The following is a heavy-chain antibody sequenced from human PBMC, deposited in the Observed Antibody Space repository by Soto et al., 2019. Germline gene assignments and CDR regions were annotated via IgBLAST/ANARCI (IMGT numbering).Heavy chain of an antibody. CDR1: GGSISSSSYY. Sequence: SETLSLTCTVSGGSISSSSYYWSWIRQHPGKGLEWIGYIFYSGPTYYNPSLKSRVAISVDTSKNQFSLKLNSVTSADTAIYYCARTARVPDFWGPGILVTVSS. CDR2: IFYSGPT. D-gene: IGHD2-2*01. CDR3: ARTARVPDF. V-gene: IGHV4-31*03. J-gene: IGHJ4*02.